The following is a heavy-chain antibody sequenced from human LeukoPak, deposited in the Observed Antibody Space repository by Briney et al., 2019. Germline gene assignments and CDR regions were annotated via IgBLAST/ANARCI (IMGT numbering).Heavy chain of an antibody. V-gene: IGHV1-24*01. CDR1: GGTFRSHA. CDR3: AAGGVYDLFDY. Sequence: ASVKVSCKPSGGTFRSHAITWVRQAPGQGLEWMGGFDPGDGETIYTQKFQGRVTMTEDTSTDTAYMELSSLRSEDTAVYYCAAGGVYDLFDYWGQGTLVTVSS. CDR2: FDPGDGET. D-gene: IGHD5/OR15-5a*01. J-gene: IGHJ4*02.